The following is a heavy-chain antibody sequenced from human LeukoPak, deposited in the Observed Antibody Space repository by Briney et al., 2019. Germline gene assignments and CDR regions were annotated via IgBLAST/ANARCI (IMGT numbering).Heavy chain of an antibody. D-gene: IGHD3-10*01. CDR2: ISYDGSNT. CDR1: GLTLRTYA. CDR3: ARADFYGSGSHPPGGFDY. V-gene: IGHV3-30*04. Sequence: PGRSLRLSCAASGLTLRTYAMHWVRQAPGKGLEWVAVISYDGSNTYYADSVRGRFTISRDSSKNTLYLQMSSLRAEDTAVYYCARADFYGSGSHPPGGFDYWGQGTLVTVSS. J-gene: IGHJ4*02.